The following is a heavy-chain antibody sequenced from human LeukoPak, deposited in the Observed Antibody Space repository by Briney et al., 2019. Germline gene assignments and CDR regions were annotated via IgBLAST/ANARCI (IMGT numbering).Heavy chain of an antibody. CDR3: ARGSSCPYIRNDAFDI. V-gene: IGHV4-4*07. Sequence: ASETLSLTCTVSGGSISSYYWSWIRQPAGKGLEWIGRIYTSGSTNYNPSLKSRVTISVDTSKNQFSLKLSSVTAADTAVYYCARGSSCPYIRNDAFDIWGQGTMVTVSS. D-gene: IGHD1-14*01. CDR1: GGSISSYY. CDR2: IYTSGST. J-gene: IGHJ3*02.